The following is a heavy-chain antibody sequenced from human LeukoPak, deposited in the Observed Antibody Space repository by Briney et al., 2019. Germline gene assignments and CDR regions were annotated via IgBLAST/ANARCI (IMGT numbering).Heavy chain of an antibody. CDR1: GFTFSSYA. CDR2: ISGSGGST. D-gene: IGHD3-22*01. V-gene: IGHV3-23*01. Sequence: RGSLRLSCAASGFTFSSYAMSWVRQAPGKGLEWASAISGSGGSTYYADSVKGRFTISRDNSKNTLYLQMNSLRAEDTAVYYCAKDRDSSGSYSAVGYWGQGTLVTVSS. J-gene: IGHJ4*02. CDR3: AKDRDSSGSYSAVGY.